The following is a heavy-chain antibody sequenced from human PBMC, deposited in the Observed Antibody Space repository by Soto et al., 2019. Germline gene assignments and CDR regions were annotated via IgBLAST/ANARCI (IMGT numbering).Heavy chain of an antibody. CDR2: IYYSGST. D-gene: IGHD3-9*01. Sequence: QVQLQESGPGLVKPSETLSLTCPVSCDSISRYYWSWIRQPPGKGLEWIGYIYYSGSTNYNPSLKSRVTISVDTSKDYLSLKLSFVTAADTAVYYCARARIRDWFFDYWGQGTLVTVSS. J-gene: IGHJ4*02. CDR3: ARARIRDWFFDY. V-gene: IGHV4-59*01. CDR1: CDSISRYY.